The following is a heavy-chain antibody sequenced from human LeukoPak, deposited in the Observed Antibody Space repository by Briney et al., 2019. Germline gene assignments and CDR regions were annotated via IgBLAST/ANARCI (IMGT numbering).Heavy chain of an antibody. CDR2: IIPIFGTA. V-gene: IGHV1-69*05. CDR1: GGTFSSYA. J-gene: IGHJ4*02. CDR3: AQDTTYYGSGFSFY. Sequence: ASVKVSCKASGGTFSSYAISWVRQAPRQGLEWMGRIIPIFGTANYAQKFQGRVTITTDESTSTAYMELSSLRSEDTAVYYCAQDTTYYGSGFSFYWGQGTLVTVSS. D-gene: IGHD3-10*01.